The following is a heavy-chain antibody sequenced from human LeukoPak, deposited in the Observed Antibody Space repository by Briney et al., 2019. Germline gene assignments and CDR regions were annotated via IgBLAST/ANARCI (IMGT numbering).Heavy chain of an antibody. CDR1: GGSISSSSYY. CDR3: ARGLWGYSYGYIFDY. V-gene: IGHV4-39*01. CDR2: IYYSGST. D-gene: IGHD5-18*01. J-gene: IGHJ4*02. Sequence: SETLSLTCTVSGGSISSSSYYWGWIRQPPGKGLEWIGSIYYSGSTYYNPSLKSRVTISVDTSKNQFSLKLSSVTAADTAVYYCARGLWGYSYGYIFDYWGQGTLVTVSS.